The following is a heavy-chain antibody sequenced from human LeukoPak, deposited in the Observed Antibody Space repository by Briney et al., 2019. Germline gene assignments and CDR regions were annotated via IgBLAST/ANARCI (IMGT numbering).Heavy chain of an antibody. Sequence: GGSLRLSCAASGFTFSSYWMSWVRQAPGKGLEWVANIKHDGSEKYYVDSVKGRFTISRDNAKNSLYLQMNSLRAEDTAVYYCARDAGGEDFWSGYYTGYFDYRGQGTLVTVSS. CDR1: GFTFSSYW. D-gene: IGHD3-3*01. V-gene: IGHV3-7*01. J-gene: IGHJ4*02. CDR3: ARDAGGEDFWSGYYTGYFDY. CDR2: IKHDGSEK.